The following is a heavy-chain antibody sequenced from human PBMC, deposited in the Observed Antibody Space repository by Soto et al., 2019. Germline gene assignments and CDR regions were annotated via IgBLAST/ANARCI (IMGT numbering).Heavy chain of an antibody. V-gene: IGHV1-69*04. Sequence: QVHLVQSGAEVKKPGSSVKVSCKASGGSLNSYTISWVRQAPGQGLEWLGRVIPVLTMTNYAQKFQDRVTISPDKSTSTAYMELSRLKSEDTAVYFCASDLRDGGTYRWGGGSELWGRGTLVIVSS. CDR3: ASDLRDGGTYRWGGGSEL. CDR1: GGSLNSYT. D-gene: IGHD1-26*01. CDR2: VIPVLTMT. J-gene: IGHJ2*01.